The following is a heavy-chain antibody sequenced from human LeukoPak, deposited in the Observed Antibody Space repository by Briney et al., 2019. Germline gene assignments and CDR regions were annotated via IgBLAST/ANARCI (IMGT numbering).Heavy chain of an antibody. J-gene: IGHJ4*02. Sequence: ASVKVSCKASGYTFTSYYMHWVRQAPGQGLEWMGIINPSGGSTSYAQKFQGRVTMTRDTSTGTVYMELSSLRSEDTAVYYCARDISSYGSGYYFDYWGQGTLVTVSS. CDR2: INPSGGST. CDR3: ARDISSYGSGYYFDY. D-gene: IGHD3-10*01. CDR1: GYTFTSYY. V-gene: IGHV1-46*01.